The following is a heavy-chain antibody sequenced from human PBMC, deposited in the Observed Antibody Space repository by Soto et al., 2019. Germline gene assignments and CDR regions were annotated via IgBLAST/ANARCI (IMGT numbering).Heavy chain of an antibody. CDR2: INPNSGAT. V-gene: IGHV1-2*02. D-gene: IGHD1-1*01. J-gene: IGHJ5*02. Sequence: QVQLVQSGAEVKKPGASVKVSCKASEYTFTDYYIHWVRQAPGQGLEWMGWINPNSGATTYAQKFQGRGTTTRDTSISTAYRELTRLKSDDTAVYYCARDARTTGNYVWFDPWGQGTLVTVSS. CDR3: ARDARTTGNYVWFDP. CDR1: EYTFTDYY.